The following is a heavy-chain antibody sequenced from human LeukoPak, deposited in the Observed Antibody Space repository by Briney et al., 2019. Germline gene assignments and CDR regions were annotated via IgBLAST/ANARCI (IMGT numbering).Heavy chain of an antibody. CDR3: AIAAGGTGLDY. CDR2: INPGGGTRLLNPGHGST. CDR1: GYSFTSYF. J-gene: IGHJ4*02. V-gene: IGHV1-46*01. Sequence: ASVKASCKASGYSFTSYFIHWVRQAPGQGLEWMGLINPGGGTRLLNPGHGSTNYAQEFQGRVTMTRDTSTSTVYMDLSSLRSDDTAIYYCAIAAGGTGLDYWGRGTLVTVSS. D-gene: IGHD2-8*02.